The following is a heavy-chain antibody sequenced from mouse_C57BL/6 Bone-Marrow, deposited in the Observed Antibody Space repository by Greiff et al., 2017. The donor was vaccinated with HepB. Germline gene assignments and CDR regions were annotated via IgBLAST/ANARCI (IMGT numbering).Heavy chain of an antibody. Sequence: EVQGVESGAELVRPGASVKLSCTASGFNIKDDYMHWVKQRPEQGLEWIGWIDPENGDTEYASKFQGKATITADTSSNTACLQLSSLTSEDTAVYYCTTPLYYDYDEGYAMDYWGQGTSVTVSS. D-gene: IGHD2-4*01. CDR3: TTPLYYDYDEGYAMDY. V-gene: IGHV14-4*01. CDR2: IDPENGDT. CDR1: GFNIKDDY. J-gene: IGHJ4*01.